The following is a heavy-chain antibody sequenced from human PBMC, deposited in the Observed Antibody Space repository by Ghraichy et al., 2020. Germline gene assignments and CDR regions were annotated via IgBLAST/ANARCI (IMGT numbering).Heavy chain of an antibody. V-gene: IGHV3-23*01. CDR3: ANRGDTLGYFES. Sequence: GGSLRLSCAASGFTFRNYAMTWVRRAPGQGLEWVSTISGNGDTTFYADSVKGRFTISRDNSKNTVSLQMNSLRADDTAIYYCANRGDTLGYFESWGQGTPGTVSS. D-gene: IGHD3-16*01. CDR2: ISGNGDTT. J-gene: IGHJ4*02. CDR1: GFTFRNYA.